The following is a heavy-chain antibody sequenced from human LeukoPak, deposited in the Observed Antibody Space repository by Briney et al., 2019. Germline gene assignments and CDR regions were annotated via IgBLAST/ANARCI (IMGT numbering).Heavy chain of an antibody. CDR3: ARSNYDFWSGYKYYFDY. CDR2: ISSSGSTI. CDR1: GFTFSTYW. V-gene: IGHV3-48*04. Sequence: GGSLRLSCAASGFTFSTYWMNWVRQAPGKGLEWVSYISSSGSTIYYADSVKGRFTISRDNAKNSLYLQMNSLRAEDTAVYYCARSNYDFWSGYKYYFDYWGQRTLVTVSS. J-gene: IGHJ4*02. D-gene: IGHD3-3*01.